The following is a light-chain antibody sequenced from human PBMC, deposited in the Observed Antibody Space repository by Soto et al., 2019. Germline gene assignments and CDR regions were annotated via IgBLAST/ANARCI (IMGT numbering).Light chain of an antibody. CDR1: SRDVGAYDY. J-gene: IGLJ1*01. V-gene: IGLV2-14*03. CDR3: CSYADGSIYF. CDR2: YVD. Sequence: QSALTQPASVSGSPGQSITSSCTGTSRDVGAYDYVSWYLQYPDKAPQLLIYYVDHRPSGVSSRFSGSKSGNTASLTISGLQAEDEGDYYCCSYADGSIYFFGTGTQLTVL.